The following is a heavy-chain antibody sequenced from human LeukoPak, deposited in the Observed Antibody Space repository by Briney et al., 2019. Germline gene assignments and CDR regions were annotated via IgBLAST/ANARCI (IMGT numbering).Heavy chain of an antibody. D-gene: IGHD3-22*01. CDR1: GYTFTGYY. V-gene: IGHV1-2*02. CDR3: ARDGADQYYYDSSGYCYFDY. CDR2: INPNSGGT. J-gene: IGHJ4*02. Sequence: PWASVKVSCKASGYTFTGYYMHWVRQAPGQGLEWMGWINPNSGGTNYAQKFQGRVTMTRDTSISTAYMELSRLRSDDTAVYYCARDGADQYYYDSSGYCYFDYWGQGTLVTVSS.